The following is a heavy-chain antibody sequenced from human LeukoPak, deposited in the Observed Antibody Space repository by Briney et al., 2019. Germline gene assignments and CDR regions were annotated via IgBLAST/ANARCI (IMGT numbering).Heavy chain of an antibody. CDR3: ARDDGSSWATNY. Sequence: ALVKVSCKASGYSFTSYTMHWLRQAPGQKLEWMGYINTNIDNTKYSENFQGRVTITRDTSASTAYMELGSLRSEDTAVYYCARDDGSSWATNYWGQGTLVTVSS. J-gene: IGHJ4*02. CDR2: INTNIDNT. V-gene: IGHV1-3*04. D-gene: IGHD6-13*01. CDR1: GYSFTSYT.